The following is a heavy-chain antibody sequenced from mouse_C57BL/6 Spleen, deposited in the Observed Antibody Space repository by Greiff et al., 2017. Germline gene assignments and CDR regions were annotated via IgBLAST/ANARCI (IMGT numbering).Heavy chain of an antibody. CDR1: GFTFSDYG. CDR3: ARPLYYDSYYAMDY. D-gene: IGHD2-4*01. V-gene: IGHV5-17*01. Sequence: VQLKESGGGLVKPGGSLKLSCAASGFTFSDYGMHWVRQAPEKGLEWVAYISSGSSTIYYADTVKGRFTISRDNAKNTLFLQMTSLRSEDTAMYYCARPLYYDSYYAMDYWGQGTSVTVSS. J-gene: IGHJ4*01. CDR2: ISSGSSTI.